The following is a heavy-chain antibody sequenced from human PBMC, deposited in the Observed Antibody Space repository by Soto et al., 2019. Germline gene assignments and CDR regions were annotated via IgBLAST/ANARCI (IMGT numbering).Heavy chain of an antibody. V-gene: IGHV3-30*18. CDR1: GFTFSSYG. Sequence: QVQLVESGGGVVQPGRSPRLSCAASGFTFSSYGMHWVRQAPGKGLEWVAVISYDGSNKYYADSVKGRFTISRDNSKNTLYLQMNSLRAEDTAVYYCAKDGTKVIHYYYYGMDVWGQGTTVTVSS. J-gene: IGHJ6*02. CDR3: AKDGTKVIHYYYYGMDV. D-gene: IGHD1-1*01. CDR2: ISYDGSNK.